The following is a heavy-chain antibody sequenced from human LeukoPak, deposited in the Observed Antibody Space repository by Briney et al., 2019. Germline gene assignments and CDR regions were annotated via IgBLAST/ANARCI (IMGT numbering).Heavy chain of an antibody. CDR1: GGSISGYY. V-gene: IGHV4-59*01. CDR2: IYYSGNT. J-gene: IGHJ4*02. Sequence: PSETLSLTCTVSGGSISGYYWNWIRQSPGKGLEGIGYIYYSGNTNYNPSLKGRVTISVDTSKNQFSLRLTSVTAADTAVYYCARQVAGIGEPFDYWGQGTLVTVSS. D-gene: IGHD3-10*01. CDR3: ARQVAGIGEPFDY.